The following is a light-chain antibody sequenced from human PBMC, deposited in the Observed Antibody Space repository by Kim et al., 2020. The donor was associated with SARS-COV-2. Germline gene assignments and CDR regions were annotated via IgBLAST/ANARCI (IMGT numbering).Light chain of an antibody. CDR2: AAS. CDR1: QSITNY. CDR3: QPSYSTPPT. V-gene: IGKV1-39*01. Sequence: DIQMTQSPSSLSASVGDGVTITCRASQSITNYLNWCQQKPGRAPKLLIYAASSLQSGVPSRFSGGGSGTVFTLAISSLQPEDFATYYCQPSYSTPPTFGQGTKLEI. J-gene: IGKJ2*01.